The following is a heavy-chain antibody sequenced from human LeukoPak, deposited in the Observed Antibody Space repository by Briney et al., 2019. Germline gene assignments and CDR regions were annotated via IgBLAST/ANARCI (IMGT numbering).Heavy chain of an antibody. J-gene: IGHJ4*02. V-gene: IGHV4-38-2*02. CDR2: INHSGST. D-gene: IGHD1-26*01. Sequence: PSETLSLTCTVSGYSISSGYLWGWIRQPPGKGLEWIGEINHSGSTNYNPSLKIRVTISVDTSKNQFSLKLSSVTAADTAVYYCARGRDHFGSYSRTNTGFDYWGQGTLVTVYS. CDR3: ARGRDHFGSYSRTNTGFDY. CDR1: GYSISSGYL.